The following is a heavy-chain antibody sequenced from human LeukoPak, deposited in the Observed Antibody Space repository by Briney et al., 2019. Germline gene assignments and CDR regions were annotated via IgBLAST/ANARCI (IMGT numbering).Heavy chain of an antibody. CDR2: IIPIFGTA. V-gene: IGHV1-69*05. CDR1: GGTFSSYA. Sequence: GASVKVSCKASGGTFSSYAISWVRQAPGQGLEWMGRIIPIFGTANYAQKFQGRVTITTDESTSTAYMELSSLRSEDTAVYYCATGEGRWLQLVNWGQGTLVTVSS. D-gene: IGHD5-24*01. J-gene: IGHJ4*02. CDR3: ATGEGRWLQLVN.